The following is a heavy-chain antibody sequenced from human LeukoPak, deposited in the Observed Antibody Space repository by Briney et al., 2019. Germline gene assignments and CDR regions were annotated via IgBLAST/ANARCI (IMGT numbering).Heavy chain of an antibody. J-gene: IGHJ4*02. Sequence: PSETLSLTCTVSGGSINNYFWSWIRQPPGKGLEWLGYIYYSGSTNYNPSLKSRVTITVDTSKNQFSLKLNSVTAADTAVYSCARAVTSIPYYFDSWGQGTLVTVSS. CDR2: IYYSGST. CDR3: ARAVTSIPYYFDS. V-gene: IGHV4-59*01. D-gene: IGHD2-21*02. CDR1: GGSINNYF.